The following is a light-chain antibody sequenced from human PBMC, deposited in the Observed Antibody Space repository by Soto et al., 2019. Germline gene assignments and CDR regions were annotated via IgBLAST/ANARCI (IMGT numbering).Light chain of an antibody. CDR2: LGS. J-gene: IGKJ1*01. V-gene: IGKV2-28*01. Sequence: DLVMPQSPLSLPVTPGEPASISCRSSQSLLHSNGYNYLDWYLQKPGQSPQLLIDLGSNRASGVPDRFSGSGSGTDFTLKISRVEAEDVGVYYCMQALQTLWTFGQGTKVEIK. CDR3: MQALQTLWT. CDR1: QSLLHSNGYNY.